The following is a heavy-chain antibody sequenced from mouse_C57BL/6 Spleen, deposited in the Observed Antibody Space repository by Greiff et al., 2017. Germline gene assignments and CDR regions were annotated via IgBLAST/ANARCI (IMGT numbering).Heavy chain of an antibody. CDR1: GFTFSSYA. Sequence: EVMLVESGGGLVKPGGSLKLSCAASGFTFSSYAMSWVRQTPEKRLEWVATISDGGSYTYYPDNVKGRFTISRDNAKNNLYLQMSHLKSEDTAMYYCAREGHLGSSYYFDYWGQGTTLTVSS. CDR3: AREGHLGSSYYFDY. CDR2: ISDGGSYT. D-gene: IGHD1-1*01. V-gene: IGHV5-4*01. J-gene: IGHJ2*01.